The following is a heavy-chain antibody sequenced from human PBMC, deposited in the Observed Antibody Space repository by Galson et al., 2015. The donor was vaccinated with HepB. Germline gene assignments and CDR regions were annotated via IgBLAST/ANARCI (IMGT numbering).Heavy chain of an antibody. V-gene: IGHV4-39*01. CDR1: GGSISSSGYY. J-gene: IGHJ4*02. CDR2: IFYSGST. D-gene: IGHD4-23*01. CDR3: ASLGRTTVVTPLDY. Sequence: SETLSLTCAVSGGSISSSGYYWGWIRQPPGKGLEWIGSIFYSGSTYYNPSLKSRVTISVDTSNNQFSLKLSSVTAADTAVYYCASLGRTTVVTPLDYWGQGTLVTVSS.